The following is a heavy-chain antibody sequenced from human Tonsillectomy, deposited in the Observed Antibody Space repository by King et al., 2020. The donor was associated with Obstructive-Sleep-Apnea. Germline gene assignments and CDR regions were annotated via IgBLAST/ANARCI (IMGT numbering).Heavy chain of an antibody. V-gene: IGHV4-59*01. J-gene: IGHJ4*02. D-gene: IGHD1-26*01. CDR2: IYYNGNT. Sequence: HVQLQESGPGLVKPSETLSLTCNVSGDSISPYYWSWIRQPPGKGLEWLGYIYYNGNTNYNPSLKSRLTMSVDTSKNQIYLKLTSVTSADTAVYYCARYTGTYYAYWGQGTLVTVSS. CDR3: ARYTGTYYAY. CDR1: GDSISPYY.